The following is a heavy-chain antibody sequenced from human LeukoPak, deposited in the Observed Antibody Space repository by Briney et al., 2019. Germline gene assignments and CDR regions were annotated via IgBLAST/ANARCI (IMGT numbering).Heavy chain of an antibody. Sequence: GGSLRLSCAPSGLNFSSYEMNWLHQAPGKGLEWVSYISASGSTIYYAESVKGRFTISRDNANTSLYLQMNSLRAEDTAIYYCAREGTGSDDSFNIWGQGTMVTVSS. J-gene: IGHJ3*02. V-gene: IGHV3-48*03. CDR1: GLNFSSYE. CDR3: AREGTGSDDSFNI. D-gene: IGHD7-27*01. CDR2: ISASGSTI.